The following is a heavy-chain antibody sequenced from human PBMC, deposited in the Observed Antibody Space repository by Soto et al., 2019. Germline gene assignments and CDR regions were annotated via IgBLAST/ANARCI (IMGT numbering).Heavy chain of an antibody. D-gene: IGHD3-3*01. V-gene: IGHV3-23*01. CDR2: VNGNGGST. CDR1: GFTFSNYG. CDR3: AKVTTFGVGNLLDY. J-gene: IGHJ4*02. Sequence: GGSLRLSCAASGFTFSNYGMTWVRQAPGKGLEWVSVVNGNGGSTYYADSVKGRFTISRDNSKNTLYLQVNSLRAEDTAVYFCAKVTTFGVGNLLDYWGQGTLVTVSS.